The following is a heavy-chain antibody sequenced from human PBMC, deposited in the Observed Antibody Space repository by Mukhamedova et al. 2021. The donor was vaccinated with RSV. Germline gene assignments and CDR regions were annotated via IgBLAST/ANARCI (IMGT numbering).Heavy chain of an antibody. V-gene: IGHV4-39*07. J-gene: IGHJ5*02. D-gene: IGHD1-14*01. Sequence: EWVASIYYRGNTYYNPSLKSRVTISVDTTKNQFSLKLSSVTAADTAVYYCARMHSDHVNWFDLWGQGTLVTVSS. CDR2: IYYRGNT. CDR3: ARMHSDHVNWFDL.